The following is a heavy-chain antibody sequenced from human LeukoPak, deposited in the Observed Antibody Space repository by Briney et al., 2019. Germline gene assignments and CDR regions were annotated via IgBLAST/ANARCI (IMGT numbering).Heavy chain of an antibody. V-gene: IGHV3-30*18. CDR2: ISYDGSNK. CDR1: GFTFSSYG. D-gene: IGHD5-24*01. Sequence: PGRSLRLSCAASGFTFSSYGMHWVRQAPGKGLEWVAVISYDGSNKYYADSVKGRFTTSRDNSKNTLYLQMNSLRAEDTAAYYCAKDKNWATEMYYFDYWGRGTLVTVSS. J-gene: IGHJ4*02. CDR3: AKDKNWATEMYYFDY.